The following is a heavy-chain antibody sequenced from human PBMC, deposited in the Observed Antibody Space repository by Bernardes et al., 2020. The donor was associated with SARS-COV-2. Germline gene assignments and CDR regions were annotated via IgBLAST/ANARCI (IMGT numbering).Heavy chain of an antibody. Sequence: GGSLRLSCAASGFTFSSYGMHWVRQAPGKGLEWVAVISYDGSNKYYADSVKGRFTISRDNSKNTLYLQMNSLRAEDTAVYYCAKDLQYYDILTGSFVYYYYYGMDVWGQGTTVTVSS. D-gene: IGHD3-9*01. CDR3: AKDLQYYDILTGSFVYYYYYGMDV. CDR1: GFTFSSYG. V-gene: IGHV3-30*18. J-gene: IGHJ6*02. CDR2: ISYDGSNK.